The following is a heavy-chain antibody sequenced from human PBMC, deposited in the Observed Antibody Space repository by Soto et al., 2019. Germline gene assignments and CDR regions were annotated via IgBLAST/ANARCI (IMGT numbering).Heavy chain of an antibody. D-gene: IGHD2-2*01. CDR3: AKHEGYCSTTTCSNFDY. J-gene: IGHJ4*02. CDR2: IYPGDSDT. Sequence: GESLKISCKGSGFTFTNYWIAWVRQMPGKGLEWMGIIYPGDSDTSYSPSFQGQVTISADKSINTAYLHWSSLKASDTAIYYCAKHEGYCSTTTCSNFDYWGQGTLVTVSS. CDR1: GFTFTNYW. V-gene: IGHV5-51*01.